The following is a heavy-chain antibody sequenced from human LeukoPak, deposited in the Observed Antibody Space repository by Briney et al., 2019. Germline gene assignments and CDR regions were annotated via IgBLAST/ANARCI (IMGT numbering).Heavy chain of an antibody. J-gene: IGHJ4*02. Sequence: SETLSLTCTVSGGSISSSSDFWAWIRQPPGKGLEWIGSIYYSVSTYYNPSLKSRVTISVDTSKNQFSLKLSSVTAADTAVYYCARHGYGSSSEVRYWGQGTLVTVSS. CDR1: GGSISSSSDF. CDR2: IYYSVST. D-gene: IGHD6-6*01. V-gene: IGHV4-39*01. CDR3: ARHGYGSSSEVRY.